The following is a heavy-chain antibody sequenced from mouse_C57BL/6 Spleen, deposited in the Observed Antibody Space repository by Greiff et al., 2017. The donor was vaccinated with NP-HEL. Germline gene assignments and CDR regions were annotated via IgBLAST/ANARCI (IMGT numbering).Heavy chain of an antibody. CDR1: GFNIKDDY. V-gene: IGHV14-4*01. CDR2: IDPENGDT. CDR3: TTGITTVVATKYFDV. J-gene: IGHJ1*03. D-gene: IGHD1-1*01. Sequence: EVQLQQSGAELVRPGASVKLSCTASGFNIKDDYMHWVKQRPEQGLEWIGWIDPENGDTEYASKFQGKATITADTSSNTAYLQLSSLTSEDTAVYYCTTGITTVVATKYFDVWGTGTTVTVSS.